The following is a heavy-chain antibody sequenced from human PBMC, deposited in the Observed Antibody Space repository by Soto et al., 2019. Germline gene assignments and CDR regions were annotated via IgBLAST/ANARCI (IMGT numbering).Heavy chain of an antibody. CDR3: ARVDKQLGTTFFDY. V-gene: IGHV3-72*01. CDR2: ARNKANSYTT. CDR1: GGSISSSSYY. Sequence: LSLTCTVSGGSISSSSYYWGWIRQPPGKGLEWVGRARNKANSYTTEYAASVKGRCTISRDDSKNSAYLQMNSLKTEDTAVYYCARVDKQLGTTFFDYWGQGILVTVSS. J-gene: IGHJ4*02. D-gene: IGHD1-1*01.